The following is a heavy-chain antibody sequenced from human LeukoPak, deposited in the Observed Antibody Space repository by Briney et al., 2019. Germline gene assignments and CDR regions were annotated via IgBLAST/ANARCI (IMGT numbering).Heavy chain of an antibody. V-gene: IGHV4-30-2*01. J-gene: IGHJ5*02. CDR1: GGSISSGGFS. CDR3: APTSTYCGGDCRNNWFDP. Sequence: PSQTLSLTCGVSGGSISSGGFSWSWIRQPPGKGLEWIGYIYHSGSTYYKPSLKSRVTISIDRSKNYSSLNLSSVTAADTAVYYCAPTSTYCGGDCRNNWFDPRGQGTLVTVSS. CDR2: IYHSGST. D-gene: IGHD2-21*02.